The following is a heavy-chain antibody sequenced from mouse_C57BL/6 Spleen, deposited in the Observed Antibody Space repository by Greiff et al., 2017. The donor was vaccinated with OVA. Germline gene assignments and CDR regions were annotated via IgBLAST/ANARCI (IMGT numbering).Heavy chain of an antibody. CDR1: GFTFSSYA. J-gene: IGHJ3*01. CDR2: ISDGGSYT. V-gene: IGHV5-4*01. Sequence: EVHLVESGGGLVKPGGSLKLSCAASGFTFSSYAMSWVRQTPEKRLEWVATISDGGSYTYYPDNVKGRFTISRDNAKNNLYLQMSHLKSEDTAMYYCASDYDDWFAYWGQGTLVTVSA. CDR3: ASDYDDWFAY. D-gene: IGHD2-12*01.